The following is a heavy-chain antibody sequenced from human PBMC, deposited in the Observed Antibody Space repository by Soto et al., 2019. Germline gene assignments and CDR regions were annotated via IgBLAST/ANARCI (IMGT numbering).Heavy chain of an antibody. D-gene: IGHD4-17*01. Sequence: QVQLVQSGAEVKKPGSSVKVSCKASGGTFSSYAISWVRQARGQGLEWMGGIIPIVGTANYAQKFQGRVTITADESTSTAYMELSSLRSEDTAVYYCARNFDYGDYVYYFDYWGQGTLVTVSS. J-gene: IGHJ4*02. V-gene: IGHV1-69*12. CDR1: GGTFSSYA. CDR3: ARNFDYGDYVYYFDY. CDR2: IIPIVGTA.